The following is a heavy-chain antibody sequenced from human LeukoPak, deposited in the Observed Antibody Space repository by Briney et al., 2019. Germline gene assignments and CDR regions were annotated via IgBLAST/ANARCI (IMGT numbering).Heavy chain of an antibody. V-gene: IGHV1-2*02. J-gene: IGHJ4*02. CDR1: GYTFTGYY. D-gene: IGHD2-2*01. CDR2: INPNSGGT. Sequence: ASVTVSCKASGYTFTGYYMHWVGQAPGQGGEWMGWINPNSGGTNYAQKVQGRVTMTSDTSISTAYMELSRLRSDDTAVYYCARVPRKPYCSSPSCYVDYWGQGTLVTVSS. CDR3: ARVPRKPYCSSPSCYVDY.